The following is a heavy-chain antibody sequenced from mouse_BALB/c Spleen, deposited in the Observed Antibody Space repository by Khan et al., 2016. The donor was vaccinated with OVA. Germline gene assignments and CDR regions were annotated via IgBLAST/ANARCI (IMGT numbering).Heavy chain of an antibody. D-gene: IGHD2-14*01. CDR2: IYPSDSYT. CDR3: SREVRLHYYAMDY. J-gene: IGHJ4*01. CDR1: GYTFTSSW. Sequence: QVQLQQPGAELVRPGASVKLSCKASGYTFTSSWINWVKQRPGQGLEWIGNIYPSDSYTNYNQNFKDKATLTVDKSSSTAYMQLSSPTSEDSAIDYCSREVRLHYYAMDYWGQGTSVTVSS. V-gene: IGHV1-69*02.